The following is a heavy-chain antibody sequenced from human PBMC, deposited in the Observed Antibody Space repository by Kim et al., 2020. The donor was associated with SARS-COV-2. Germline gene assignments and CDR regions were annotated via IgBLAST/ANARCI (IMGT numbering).Heavy chain of an antibody. D-gene: IGHD3-16*01. V-gene: IGHV4-31*03. Sequence: SETLSLTCSVSGYSISSGGYYWSWIRQHPGKGLEWIGYIYYSGTTDYHPSLKSRVTISLDTSQNQFSLEVTSVTAADTAVDYCARFRGAYVWESAYWGPG. J-gene: IGHJ4*02. CDR2: IYYSGTT. CDR1: GYSISSGGYY. CDR3: ARFRGAYVWESAY.